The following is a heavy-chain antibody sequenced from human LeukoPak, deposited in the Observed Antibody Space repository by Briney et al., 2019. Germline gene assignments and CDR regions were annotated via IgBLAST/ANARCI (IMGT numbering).Heavy chain of an antibody. Sequence: AGGSLRLSCAASGFTFSNYAMSWVRQAPGKGLEWVSAISGSGGSTYYADSVKGRFTISRDNSKNTLYLQMNSLRAEDTAVYYCAKGGLRYGSGSFLILDYWGQGTLVTVSS. J-gene: IGHJ4*02. CDR1: GFTFSNYA. CDR2: ISGSGGST. V-gene: IGHV3-23*01. CDR3: AKGGLRYGSGSFLILDY. D-gene: IGHD3-10*01.